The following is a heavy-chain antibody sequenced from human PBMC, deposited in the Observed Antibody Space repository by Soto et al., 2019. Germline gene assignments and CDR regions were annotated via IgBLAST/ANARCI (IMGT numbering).Heavy chain of an antibody. V-gene: IGHV4-61*01. Sequence: PSVILCLPCTVFGGSICSSSYCWSWIRQPPGKGLEWIGYIYYSGSTNYNPSLKSRVTISVDTSKNQFSLKLSSVTAADTAVYYCARGWDSSSWYGEDYYYYGMDVWGQGTTVTVSS. CDR1: GGSICSSSYC. D-gene: IGHD6-13*01. CDR3: ARGWDSSSWYGEDYYYYGMDV. CDR2: IYYSGST. J-gene: IGHJ6*02.